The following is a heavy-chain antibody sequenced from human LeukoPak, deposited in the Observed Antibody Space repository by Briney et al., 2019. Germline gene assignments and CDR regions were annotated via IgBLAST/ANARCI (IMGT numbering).Heavy chain of an antibody. D-gene: IGHD6-19*01. CDR2: ISYDGSNK. J-gene: IGHJ6*02. CDR1: GFTFSSYA. CDR3: ARAGGSVAVAGTGRFYYYGMDA. V-gene: IGHV3-30*04. Sequence: GGSLRLSCAASGFTFSSYAMHWVRQAPGKGLEWVAVISYDGSNKYYADSVKGRFTISRDNSKNTLYLQMNSLRAEDTAVYYCARAGGSVAVAGTGRFYYYGMDAWGQGTTVTVSS.